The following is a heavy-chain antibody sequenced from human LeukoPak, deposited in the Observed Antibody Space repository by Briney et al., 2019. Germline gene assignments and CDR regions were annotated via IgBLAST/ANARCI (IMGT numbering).Heavy chain of an antibody. V-gene: IGHV3-74*01. J-gene: IGHJ3*02. CDR3: VRGGIASAFDI. CDR1: GFTFSSNW. Sequence: PGGSLRLSCAASGFTFSSNWMHWVRQAPGKGLVWVSRIISNESSATYADSVKGRFTISRDNAKNTLYLQMNSLRAEDTAVYYCVRGGIASAFDIWGQGTMVTVSS. CDR2: IISNESSA. D-gene: IGHD6-13*01.